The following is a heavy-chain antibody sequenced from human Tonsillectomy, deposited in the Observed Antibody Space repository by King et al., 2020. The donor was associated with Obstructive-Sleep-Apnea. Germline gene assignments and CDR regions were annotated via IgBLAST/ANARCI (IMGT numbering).Heavy chain of an antibody. D-gene: IGHD2-15*01. Sequence: VQLVESGGGLVKPGGSLRLSCAASGFTFGDYYMSWIRQSPGRGLEWISHISSSSSFTMYADSVKGRFTISRDSAKNSLYLQMNSLRAEDTGVYFCACYWTGGSCSYSYFGLDVWGQGTTVTVSS. CDR2: ISSSSSFT. J-gene: IGHJ6*02. CDR1: GFTFGDYY. CDR3: ACYWTGGSCSYSYFGLDV. V-gene: IGHV3-11*06.